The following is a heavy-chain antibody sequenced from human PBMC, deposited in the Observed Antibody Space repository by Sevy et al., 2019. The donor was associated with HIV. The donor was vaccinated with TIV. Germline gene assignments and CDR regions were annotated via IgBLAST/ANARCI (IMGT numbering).Heavy chain of an antibody. Sequence: ASVKVSCKASGGTFSSYAISWVRQAPGQGLEWMGGIIPIFGTANYAKKFQGRVTITADESTSTAYMELSSLRSEDTAVYYCACLGGIAVAGRGDYFDYWGQGTLVTVSS. CDR2: IIPIFGTA. V-gene: IGHV1-69*13. D-gene: IGHD6-19*01. J-gene: IGHJ4*02. CDR1: GGTFSSYA. CDR3: ACLGGIAVAGRGDYFDY.